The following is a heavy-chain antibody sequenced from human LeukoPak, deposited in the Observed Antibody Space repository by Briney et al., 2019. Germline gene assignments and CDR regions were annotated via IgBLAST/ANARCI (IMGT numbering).Heavy chain of an antibody. V-gene: IGHV4-30-2*01. CDR2: TYHSGST. J-gene: IGHJ3*02. CDR1: GGSISSGGYY. D-gene: IGHD2-2*01. Sequence: SETLSLTCTVSGGSISSGGYYWSWIRQPPGKGLEWIGYTYHSGSTYYNPSLKSRVTISVDRSKNQFSLKLSSVTAADTAVYYCARVVPAAIGDDAFDIWGQGTMVTVSS. CDR3: ARVVPAAIGDDAFDI.